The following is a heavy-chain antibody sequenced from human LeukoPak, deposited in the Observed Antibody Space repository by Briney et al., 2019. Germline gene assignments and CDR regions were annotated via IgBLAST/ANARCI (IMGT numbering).Heavy chain of an antibody. V-gene: IGHV1-46*01. CDR2: INPSGGST. J-gene: IGHJ4*02. Sequence: ASVKVSFKASGYTFTSYYMHWVRQAPGQGLEWMGIINPSGGSTSYAQKFQGRVTMTRDMSTSTVYMELSSLRSEDTAVYYCARESRDFSSSPLFDYWGQGTLVTVSS. CDR1: GYTFTSYY. D-gene: IGHD6-6*01. CDR3: ARESRDFSSSPLFDY.